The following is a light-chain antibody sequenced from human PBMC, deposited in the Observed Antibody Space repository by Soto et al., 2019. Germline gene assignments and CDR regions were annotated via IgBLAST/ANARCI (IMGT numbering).Light chain of an antibody. CDR2: DAF. Sequence: EKVMTQSPATLSVSPGERATLSCRASQNVKTRLAWYQQKPGQAPRLLIYDAFTRATGIPARFSGSASGTEFTLTISSLQSEDFAVSYCHQYDESPLTFGGGTKV. J-gene: IGKJ4*01. CDR3: HQYDESPLT. V-gene: IGKV3-15*01. CDR1: QNVKTR.